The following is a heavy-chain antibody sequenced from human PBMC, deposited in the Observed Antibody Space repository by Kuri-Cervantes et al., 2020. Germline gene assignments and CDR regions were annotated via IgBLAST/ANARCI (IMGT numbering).Heavy chain of an antibody. CDR2: ISWNSGSI. CDR1: GFTFDDYA. J-gene: IGHJ6*02. Sequence: LSLTCAASGFTFDDYAMHWVRQAPGKGLEWVSGISWNSGSIGYADSVKGRFTISRDNAKNSLYLQMNSLRAEDTAVYYCARDSGMDVWGQGTTVTVSS. CDR3: ARDSGMDV. V-gene: IGHV3-9*01.